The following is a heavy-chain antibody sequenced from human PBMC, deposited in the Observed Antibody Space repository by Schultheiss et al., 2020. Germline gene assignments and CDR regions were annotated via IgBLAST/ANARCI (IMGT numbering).Heavy chain of an antibody. CDR1: GFTFSSYS. J-gene: IGHJ6*03. V-gene: IGHV3-48*01. D-gene: IGHD2-2*01. Sequence: GGSLRLSCAGSGFTFSSYSMNWVRQAPGKGLEWVSYVSSRSNTIYYADSVKGRFTISRDNTKNSLYLQMNSLRAEDTAVYYCARDGIVVVPAATYYYYMDVWGKGTTVTVSS. CDR3: ARDGIVVVPAATYYYYMDV. CDR2: VSSRSNTI.